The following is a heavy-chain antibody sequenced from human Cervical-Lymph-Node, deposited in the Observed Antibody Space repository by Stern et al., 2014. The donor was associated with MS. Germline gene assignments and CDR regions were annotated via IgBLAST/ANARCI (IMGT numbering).Heavy chain of an antibody. CDR2: IYTRGTT. Sequence: QVQLQESGPGLVKPSQTLSLTCTLSGGSISSGSYFWTWIRQPAGKGLEWIGHIYTRGTTNDTPSLKSRVPISVDTSKTQFSLSLPLVTAADSAVYSCARVGVPEDYNYYGIDVWGQGTTVTVSS. CDR1: GGSISSGSYF. J-gene: IGHJ6*02. V-gene: IGHV4-61*02. CDR3: ARVGVPEDYNYYGIDV. D-gene: IGHD4/OR15-4a*01.